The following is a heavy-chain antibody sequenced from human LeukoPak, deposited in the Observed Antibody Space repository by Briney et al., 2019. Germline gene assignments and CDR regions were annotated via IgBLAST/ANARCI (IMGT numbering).Heavy chain of an antibody. Sequence: GGSLRLSCAASGFTFSSYEMNWVRQAPGKGLEWVSSISSSSSYIYYADSVKGRFTISRDNAKNSLYLQMNSLRAEDTAVYYCARAVAGPTDFDYWGQGTLVTVSS. V-gene: IGHV3-21*01. J-gene: IGHJ4*02. D-gene: IGHD6-19*01. CDR3: ARAVAGPTDFDY. CDR1: GFTFSSYE. CDR2: ISSSSSYI.